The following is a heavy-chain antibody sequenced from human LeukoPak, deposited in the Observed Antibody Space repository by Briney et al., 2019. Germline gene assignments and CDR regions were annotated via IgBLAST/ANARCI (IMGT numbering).Heavy chain of an antibody. V-gene: IGHV4-39*07. CDR1: GGSISSSSYY. D-gene: IGHD6-19*01. J-gene: IGHJ5*02. CDR3: ASRGVAGPNNWFDP. Sequence: PSETLSLTCTVSGGSISSSSYYWGWIRQPPGKGLELIGSIYFSGSTNYNPSLKSRVTISVDTSKNQFSLKLSSVTAADTAVYYCASRGVAGPNNWFDPWGQGTLVTVSS. CDR2: IYFSGST.